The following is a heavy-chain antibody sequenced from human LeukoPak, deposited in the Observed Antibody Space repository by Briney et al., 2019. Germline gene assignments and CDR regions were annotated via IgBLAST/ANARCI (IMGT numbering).Heavy chain of an antibody. CDR3: VREGYDSSGYYLDS. D-gene: IGHD3-22*01. CDR1: GGSISGYY. Sequence: SETLSLTCTVSGGSISGYYWSWFRQPPGKGLEWFGWIYSRGDTEDNPSLKSRVTMSLDTSKNQISLKLYSVTAADTAVYYCVREGYDSSGYYLDSWGQGTLSPSPQ. J-gene: IGHJ4*02. CDR2: IYSRGDT. V-gene: IGHV4-59*01.